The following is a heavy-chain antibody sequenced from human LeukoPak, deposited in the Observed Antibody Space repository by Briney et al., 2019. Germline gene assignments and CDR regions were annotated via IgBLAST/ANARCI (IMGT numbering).Heavy chain of an antibody. CDR3: AGDSITIFGVVNY. Sequence: GGSLRLSCAASGFTFSSYSMNWVRQAPGKGLEWVSYISSSSSTIYYADSVKGRFTISRDNAKKSLYLQMNSLRAEDTAVYYCAGDSITIFGVVNYWGQGTLVTVSS. D-gene: IGHD3-3*01. CDR2: ISSSSSTI. J-gene: IGHJ4*02. CDR1: GFTFSSYS. V-gene: IGHV3-48*01.